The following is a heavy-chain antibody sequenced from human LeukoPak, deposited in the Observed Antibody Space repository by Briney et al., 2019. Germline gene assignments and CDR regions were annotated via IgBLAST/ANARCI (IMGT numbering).Heavy chain of an antibody. J-gene: IGHJ4*02. CDR3: ARTSSWYDY. D-gene: IGHD6-13*01. V-gene: IGHV4-61*02. Sequence: SETLSLTCTVSGGSISSGSYYWSWIRQPAGTGLEWIGRIYTSGSTNYNPSLKSRVTISVDTSKNQFPLKLSSVTAADTAVYYCARTSSWYDYWGQGTLVTVSS. CDR2: IYTSGST. CDR1: GGSISSGSYY.